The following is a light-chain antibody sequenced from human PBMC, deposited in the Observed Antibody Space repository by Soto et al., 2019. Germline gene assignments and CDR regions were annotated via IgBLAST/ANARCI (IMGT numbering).Light chain of an antibody. CDR1: QSVSSDY. CDR3: QQRSSWPIT. Sequence: EIVLTQSPGTLSLSPGERATLYCRASQSVSSDYLAWYQQKPGQAPRLLIYGASSRATGIPARFSGSGSGTDFTVTISRLEPEDFAVYYCQQRSSWPITFGQGTRLEIK. CDR2: GAS. J-gene: IGKJ5*01. V-gene: IGKV3D-20*02.